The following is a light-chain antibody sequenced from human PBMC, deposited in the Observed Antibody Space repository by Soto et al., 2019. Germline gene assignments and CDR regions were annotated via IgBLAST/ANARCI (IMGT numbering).Light chain of an antibody. Sequence: EIVMTQSPGTLSLSPGETATLSCRASQSVSSNYVAWFHQKPGQAPRLLIYGASSRATGVPDRFSASGSGTDFTLTISRLEPEDCAVYYCQQYGRSPFTFGPGTKVYIK. V-gene: IGKV3-20*01. J-gene: IGKJ3*01. CDR2: GAS. CDR1: QSVSSNY. CDR3: QQYGRSPFT.